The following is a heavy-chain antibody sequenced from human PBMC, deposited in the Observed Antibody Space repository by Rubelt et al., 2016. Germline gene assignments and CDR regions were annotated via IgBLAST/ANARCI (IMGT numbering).Heavy chain of an antibody. D-gene: IGHD2-2*01. CDR3: AKGGYCSSTSCYVDWFDP. J-gene: IGHJ5*02. CDR1: GFTLNNYG. Sequence: QVQLVESGGGVVQPGRSLRLSCAASGFTLNNYGMHWVRQAPGKGLEWVAVISYDGTNKYYADSVKGRFTISRDNSKNTLYLQMNSLRAEDTAVYSCAKGGYCSSTSCYVDWFDPWGQGTLVTVSS. CDR2: ISYDGTNK. V-gene: IGHV3-30*18.